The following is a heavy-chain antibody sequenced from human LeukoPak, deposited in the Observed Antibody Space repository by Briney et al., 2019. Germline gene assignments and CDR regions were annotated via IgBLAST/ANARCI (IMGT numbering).Heavy chain of an antibody. CDR2: IYYSGST. CDR1: GGSISSYY. CDR3: ARAGYCSSTSCYRSDDAFDI. V-gene: IGHV4-59*01. D-gene: IGHD2-2*02. J-gene: IGHJ3*02. Sequence: PSETLSLTCTVSGGSISSYYWSWIRQPPGKGLEWIGYIYYSGSTNYNPSLKSRVTISVDTSKNQFSLKLSSVTAADTAVYYCARAGYCSSTSCYRSDDAFDIWGQGTMVTVSS.